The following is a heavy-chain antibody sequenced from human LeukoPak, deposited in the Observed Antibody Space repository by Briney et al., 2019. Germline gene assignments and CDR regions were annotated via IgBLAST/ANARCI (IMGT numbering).Heavy chain of an antibody. V-gene: IGHV3-74*01. D-gene: IGHD3-22*01. CDR1: GFTFSGYW. CDR3: ARAPSEIGGYYPEYFRH. CDR2: IKSDGST. J-gene: IGHJ1*01. Sequence: GGSLRLSCAASGFTFSGYWMHWVRQAPGKGLVWVSRIKSDGSTNYADSVQGRFTISRDNAKNTVSLQMNSLRTEDTGVYCCARAPSEIGGYYPEYFRHWGQGTLVTVSS.